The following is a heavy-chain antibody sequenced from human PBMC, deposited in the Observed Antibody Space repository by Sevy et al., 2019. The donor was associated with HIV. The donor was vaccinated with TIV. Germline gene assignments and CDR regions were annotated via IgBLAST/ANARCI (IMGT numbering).Heavy chain of an antibody. Sequence: GGSLRLSCAASGFTFNNFAMHWVRLAPGKGPEWVAVVSSDGAITYYADSVKGRFTVSRDNSKNTVYLQMSSLRTADTALYYCAKAYSVSNYIRYDAFDIWGQGTMVTVSS. V-gene: IGHV3-30-3*01. CDR1: GFTFNNFA. D-gene: IGHD1-26*01. J-gene: IGHJ3*02. CDR2: VSSDGAIT. CDR3: AKAYSVSNYIRYDAFDI.